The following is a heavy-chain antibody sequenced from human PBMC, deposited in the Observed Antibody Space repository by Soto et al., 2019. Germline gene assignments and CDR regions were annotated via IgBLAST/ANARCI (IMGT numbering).Heavy chain of an antibody. V-gene: IGHV1-69*06. CDR1: GGTFSSYA. CDR2: IIPIFGTA. CDR3: ARSMTTEEYYYHYGMDV. D-gene: IGHD4-17*01. Sequence: SVKVSCKASGGTFSSYAISWVRQAPGQGLEWMGGIIPIFGTANYAQKFQGRVTITADKSTSTAYMELSSLRSEDTAVYYCARSMTTEEYYYHYGMDVWGQGTTVTVYS. J-gene: IGHJ6*02.